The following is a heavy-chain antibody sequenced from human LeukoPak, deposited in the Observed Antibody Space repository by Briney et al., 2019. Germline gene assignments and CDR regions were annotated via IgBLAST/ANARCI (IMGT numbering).Heavy chain of an antibody. V-gene: IGHV1-69*06. D-gene: IGHD2-15*01. CDR1: GGTFSSYA. Sequence: GASVKVSCKASGGTFSSYAISWVRQAPGQGLEWVGGIIPIFGTANYAQKFQGRVTITADKSTSTAYMELSSLRSEDTAVYYCARDPPRLDCSGGSCYGWFDPWGQGTLVTVSS. CDR2: IIPIFGTA. CDR3: ARDPPRLDCSGGSCYGWFDP. J-gene: IGHJ5*02.